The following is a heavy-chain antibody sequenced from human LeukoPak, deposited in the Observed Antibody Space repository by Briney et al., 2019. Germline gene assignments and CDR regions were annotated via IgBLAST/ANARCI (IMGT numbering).Heavy chain of an antibody. V-gene: IGHV1-69*06. CDR2: IIPIFGTA. CDR1: GGTFSSYA. D-gene: IGHD3-9*01. J-gene: IGHJ4*02. Sequence: GSSVKVSCKASGGTFSSYAISWVRQAPGQGLEWMGGIIPIFGTANYAQKFQGRVTITADKSTSTAYMELSSLRSEDTAVYYCAREGYYDILIGYQYYFDYWGQGTLVTVSS. CDR3: AREGYYDILIGYQYYFDY.